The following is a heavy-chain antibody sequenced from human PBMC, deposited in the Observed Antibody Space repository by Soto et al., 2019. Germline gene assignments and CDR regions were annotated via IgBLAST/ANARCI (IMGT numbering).Heavy chain of an antibody. D-gene: IGHD3-10*01. J-gene: IGHJ4*02. V-gene: IGHV1-18*01. CDR3: ARDTYGSGGGY. CDR2: ISGYNGNT. CDR1: GYTFTSYG. Sequence: QVQLVQSGAEVKKPGASVKVSCKASGYTFTSYGISWVRQAPGQGLERMGWISGYNGNTNYAQKLQGRVTMTTDTSRSRACMELGSLRSDDTAVYYCARDTYGSGGGYWGQGSLVTVSS.